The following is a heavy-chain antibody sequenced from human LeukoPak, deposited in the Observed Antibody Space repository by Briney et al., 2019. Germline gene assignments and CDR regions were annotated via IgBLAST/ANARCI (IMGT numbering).Heavy chain of an antibody. D-gene: IGHD3-22*01. Sequence: PGGSLRLSCAASGFTFNTYAMHWVRQAPGKGLEYVSAITSNGGMTYYANSVKGRFTISRDNSKNTLYLQMGSLRAEDMAVYYCARADNSGYYYAWGQGTLVTVSS. V-gene: IGHV3-64*01. CDR1: GFTFNTYA. J-gene: IGHJ5*02. CDR3: ARADNSGYYYA. CDR2: ITSNGGMT.